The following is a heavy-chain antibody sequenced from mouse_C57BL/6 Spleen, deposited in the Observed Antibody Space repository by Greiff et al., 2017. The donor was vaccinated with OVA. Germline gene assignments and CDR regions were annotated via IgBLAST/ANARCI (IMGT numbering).Heavy chain of an antibody. CDR1: GFNIKDDY. J-gene: IGHJ4*01. CDR2: IDPENGDT. Sequence: VQLKESGAELVRPGASVKLSCTASGFNIKDDYMHWVKQRPEQGLEWIGWIDPENGDTEYASKFQGKATITADTSSNTAYLQLSSLTSEDTAVYYCTTEGSPYAMDYWGQGTSVTVSS. CDR3: TTEGSPYAMDY. V-gene: IGHV14-4*01.